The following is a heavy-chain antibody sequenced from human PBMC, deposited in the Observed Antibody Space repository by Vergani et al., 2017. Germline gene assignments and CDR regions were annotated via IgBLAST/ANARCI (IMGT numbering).Heavy chain of an antibody. J-gene: IGHJ4*02. CDR2: IYSGGST. CDR1: GGSFSGYY. Sequence: VQLQQWGAGLLKPSETLSLTCAVYGGSFSGYYWSWIRQPPGKGLEWVSVIYSGGSTYYADSVKGRFTISRDNSKNTLYLQMNSLRAEDTAVYYCAKHYSKGVPGEFWGQGTLVTVSS. D-gene: IGHD4-11*01. CDR3: AKHYSKGVPGEF. V-gene: IGHV3-53*01.